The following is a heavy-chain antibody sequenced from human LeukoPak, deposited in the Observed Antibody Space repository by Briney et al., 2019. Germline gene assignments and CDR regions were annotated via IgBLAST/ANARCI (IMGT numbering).Heavy chain of an antibody. Sequence: PGGSLRLSCAASGFTFSSYAMSWVRQAPGKGLEWVSAISGSGGSTYYADSVKGRFTISRDNAKNSLFLQMSSLRVEDTAVYFCARHLSGTFDYWGQGTLVTVSS. J-gene: IGHJ4*02. CDR3: ARHLSGTFDY. V-gene: IGHV3-23*01. CDR1: GFTFSSYA. CDR2: ISGSGGST. D-gene: IGHD1-1*01.